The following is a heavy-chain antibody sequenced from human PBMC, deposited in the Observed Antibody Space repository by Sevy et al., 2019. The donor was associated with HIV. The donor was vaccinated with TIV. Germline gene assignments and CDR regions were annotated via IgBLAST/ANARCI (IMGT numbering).Heavy chain of an antibody. V-gene: IGHV3-23*01. Sequence: GGSLRLSCAASGFTFSNSAMNWVRQAPGKGLEWVSGIRGSGGRTYYAESGKGRFTISRDNSKNTLYLQMNSLRAEDTATYYCASLLTPAGGYWGQGTLVTVSS. CDR1: GFTFSNSA. CDR2: IRGSGGRT. J-gene: IGHJ4*02. D-gene: IGHD2-2*01. CDR3: ASLLTPAGGY.